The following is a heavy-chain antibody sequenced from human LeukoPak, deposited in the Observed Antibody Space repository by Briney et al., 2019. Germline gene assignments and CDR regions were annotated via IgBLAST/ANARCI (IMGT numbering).Heavy chain of an antibody. CDR2: INSSSSYI. J-gene: IGHJ3*02. V-gene: IGHV3-21*01. Sequence: PGGSLRLSCAASGFTFSSYSMNWVRQAPGKGLEWVSSINSSSSYIYYADSVKGRFTISRDNAKNSLYLQMNSLRAEDTAVYYCARDRLPTSPARATRAFDIWGQGTMVTVSS. D-gene: IGHD1-1*01. CDR1: GFTFSSYS. CDR3: ARDRLPTSPARATRAFDI.